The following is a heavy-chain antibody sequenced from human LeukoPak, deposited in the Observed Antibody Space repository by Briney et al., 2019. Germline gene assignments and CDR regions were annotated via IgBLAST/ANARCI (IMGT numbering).Heavy chain of an antibody. CDR2: IFPSGGEI. V-gene: IGHV3-23*01. CDR3: ARILTGFYDY. CDR1: GFTSSTFA. J-gene: IGHJ4*02. D-gene: IGHD3-9*01. Sequence: GGSLRLSCAASGFTSSTFAMIWVRQPPGKGLEWVSSIFPSGGEIHYADSVRGRFTISRDNSKNTLYLQMTSLRAEDTAVYHCARILTGFYDYWGQGILVTVSS.